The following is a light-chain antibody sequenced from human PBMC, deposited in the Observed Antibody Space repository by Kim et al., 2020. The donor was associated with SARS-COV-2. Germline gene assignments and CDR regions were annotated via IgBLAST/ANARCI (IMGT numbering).Light chain of an antibody. CDR2: FAS. V-gene: IGKV1D-12*01. J-gene: IGKJ2*01. Sequence: GDRVTITCRASHDISTWLAWYQQKPGRAPQLLMYFASTLQSGVPSRFSGSGSATYFTLIISSLQPEDIATYYCQQSKSFPPTFGQGTKLEI. CDR1: HDISTW. CDR3: QQSKSFPPT.